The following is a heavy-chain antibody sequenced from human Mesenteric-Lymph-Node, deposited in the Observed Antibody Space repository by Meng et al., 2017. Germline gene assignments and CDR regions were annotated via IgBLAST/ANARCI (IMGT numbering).Heavy chain of an antibody. V-gene: IGHV1-8*01. CDR1: GYTFTSYD. J-gene: IGHJ5*02. CDR3: ATAYYYGSGSYFWQNH. CDR2: MNPNSGNT. Sequence: ASVKVSCKASGYTFTSYDINWVRQATGQGLEWMGWMNPNSGNTGYAQKFQGRVTITADKSTSTAYMELSSLRSEDTAVYYCATAYYYGSGSYFWQNHWGQGTLVTVSS. D-gene: IGHD3-10*01.